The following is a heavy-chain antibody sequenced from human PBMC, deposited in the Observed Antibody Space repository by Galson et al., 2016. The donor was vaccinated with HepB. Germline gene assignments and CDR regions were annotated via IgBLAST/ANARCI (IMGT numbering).Heavy chain of an antibody. V-gene: IGHV3-30*18. D-gene: IGHD3-16*01. CDR1: GFTFSSYG. J-gene: IGHJ6*02. Sequence: SLRLSCAASGFTFSSYGIHWVRQAPGKGLEWLAIISYDGSSKYYADSVKGRFTISRDNSKNTLFLQMNSLRGDDTALYYCAKDRETWAPYGMEVWGQGTTVTVSS. CDR3: AKDRETWAPYGMEV. CDR2: ISYDGSSK.